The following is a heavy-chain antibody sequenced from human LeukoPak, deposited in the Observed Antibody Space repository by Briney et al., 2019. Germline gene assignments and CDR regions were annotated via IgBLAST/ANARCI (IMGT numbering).Heavy chain of an antibody. J-gene: IGHJ6*03. CDR3: ARDGKVTPSYYYYYMDG. Sequence: PSETLSLTCTVSGGSISSYYWSWIRQPAGQGLEWIGRIYTSGSTNYNPSLKSRVTMSVDTSKNQFSLKLSSVTAADTAVYYCARDGKVTPSYYYYYMDGWGKGTTVTVSS. CDR1: GGSISSYY. V-gene: IGHV4-4*07. CDR2: IYTSGST. D-gene: IGHD4-23*01.